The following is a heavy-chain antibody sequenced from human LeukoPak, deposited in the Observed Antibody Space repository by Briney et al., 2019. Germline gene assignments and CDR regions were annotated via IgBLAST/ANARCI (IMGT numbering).Heavy chain of an antibody. D-gene: IGHD6-19*01. Sequence: GGSLRLSCAASGFSFSSYEMNWVRQAPGKGREGVSYISSSSSTIYYGHSVKGRFTISRDNAENSLYLQMNGLRAEDTAVYFCARNGASSGRPYHLDYWGQGTLVTVSS. CDR3: ARNGASSGRPYHLDY. V-gene: IGHV3-48*03. CDR2: ISSSSSTI. J-gene: IGHJ4*02. CDR1: GFSFSSYE.